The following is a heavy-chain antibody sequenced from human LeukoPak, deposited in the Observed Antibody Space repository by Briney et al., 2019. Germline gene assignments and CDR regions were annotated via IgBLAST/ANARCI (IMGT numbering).Heavy chain of an antibody. CDR1: GFSFSSYA. CDR2: MSSSDDGR. D-gene: IGHD2-15*01. Sequence: GGSLRLSCATSGFSFSSYAMSWVRQAPGKGLEWVSAMSSSDDGRYYAASVRGRFAISRDTSRSTLYLQMNSLRAEDAAVYYCAKAPVTSCRGAFCYPYDYWGQGTLVTVSS. J-gene: IGHJ4*02. CDR3: AKAPVTSCRGAFCYPYDY. V-gene: IGHV3-23*01.